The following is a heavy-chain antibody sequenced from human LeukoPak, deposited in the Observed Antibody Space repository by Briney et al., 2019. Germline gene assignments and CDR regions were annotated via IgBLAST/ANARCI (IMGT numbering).Heavy chain of an antibody. J-gene: IGHJ4*02. V-gene: IGHV1-2*02. CDR1: GYTFPLYY. CDR3: ARPPHELVSAAPFDY. CDR2: ILPNSGDT. Sequence: GASVTVSFKASGYTFPLYYIHWLRQAPGEGLEWVGWILPNSGDTFYAQRFRGRVTMTSDTSTNTAYMDLYKLTSDDTAVYFCARPPHELVSAAPFDYWGQGTLVTVSS. D-gene: IGHD2-2*01.